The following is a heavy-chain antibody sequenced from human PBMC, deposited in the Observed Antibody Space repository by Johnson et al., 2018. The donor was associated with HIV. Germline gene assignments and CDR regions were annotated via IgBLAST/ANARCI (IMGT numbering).Heavy chain of an antibody. CDR2: TRNKANSYTT. J-gene: IGHJ3*01. V-gene: IGHV3-72*01. Sequence: EVQLVESGGGLVRPGGSLRLSCAASGFTFSDHYMDWVRQAPGKGLEWVGRTRNKANSYTTEYAASVKGRFTISRDDSKNSLYLQMNSLKTEDTAVYYCARDSSGYSGFDVWGQGTMVTVS. D-gene: IGHD3-22*01. CDR1: GFTFSDHY. CDR3: ARDSSGYSGFDV.